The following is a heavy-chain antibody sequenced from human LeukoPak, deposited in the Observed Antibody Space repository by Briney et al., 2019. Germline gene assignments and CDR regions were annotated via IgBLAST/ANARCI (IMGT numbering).Heavy chain of an antibody. J-gene: IGHJ4*02. D-gene: IGHD4-17*01. CDR3: AKEDYGVAHY. CDR2: ISGSGGST. V-gene: IGHV3-23*01. Sequence: WGRQAPGXXXEWVSAISGSGGSTYYADSVKGRFTISRDNSKNTPYLQMNSLRAEDTAVYYCAKEDYGVAHYWGQGTLVTVSS.